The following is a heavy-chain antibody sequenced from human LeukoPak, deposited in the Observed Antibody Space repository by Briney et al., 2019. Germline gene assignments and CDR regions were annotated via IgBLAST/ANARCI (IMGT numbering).Heavy chain of an antibody. CDR3: ARMRSDFWSGYYIDY. D-gene: IGHD3-3*01. CDR2: ISSSSSYI. Sequence: GGSLRLSCAASGFTFSSYGMHWVRQAPGKGLEWVSSISSSSSYIYYADSVKGRFTISRDNAKNSLYLQMNSLRAEDTAVYYCARMRSDFWSGYYIDYWGQGTLVTVSS. V-gene: IGHV3-21*01. CDR1: GFTFSSYG. J-gene: IGHJ4*02.